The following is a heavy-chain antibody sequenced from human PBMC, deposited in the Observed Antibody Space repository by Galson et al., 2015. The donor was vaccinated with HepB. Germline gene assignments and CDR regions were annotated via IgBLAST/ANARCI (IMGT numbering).Heavy chain of an antibody. D-gene: IGHD4-11*01. V-gene: IGHV1-46*01. J-gene: IGHJ6*03. CDR1: GYTFTSYY. Sequence: SVKVSCKASGYTFTSYYMHWVRQAPGQGLEWMGIINPSGGSTSYAQKFQGRVTMTRDTSTSTVYMELSSLRSEDTAVYYCARGRNVPAAPKPLGYSNYHDYYYYYMDVWGKGTTVTVSS. CDR3: ARGRNVPAAPKPLGYSNYHDYYYYYMDV. CDR2: INPSGGST.